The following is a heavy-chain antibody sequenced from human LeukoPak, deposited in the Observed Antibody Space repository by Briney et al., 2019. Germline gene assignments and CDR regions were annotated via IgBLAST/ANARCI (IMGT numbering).Heavy chain of an antibody. D-gene: IGHD4-17*01. J-gene: IGHJ4*02. V-gene: IGHV1-2*02. CDR3: ARGGVYGDFYFDY. CDR1: RYTFTGYY. CDR2: IHPNSGGT. Sequence: ASVKVSCKASRYTFTGYYMHWVRQAPGQGLEWRGWIHPNSGGTNYAQRFQGRVTMTRDTSISTAYMELSRLTSDDTAVYYCARGGVYGDFYFDYWGQGALVTVSS.